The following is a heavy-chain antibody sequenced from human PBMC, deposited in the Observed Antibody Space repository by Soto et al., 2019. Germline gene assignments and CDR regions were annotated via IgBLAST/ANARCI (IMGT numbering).Heavy chain of an antibody. CDR3: ARRIVAPEPFAY. CDR2: IYYTGST. V-gene: IGHV4-59*08. CDR1: GGSISSYY. D-gene: IGHD5-12*01. Sequence: SETLSLTCTVSGGSISSYYWSWIRQPPGKGLEWIGYIYYTGSTNYNPSLKSRVTISVDTSKNQFSLTVTSVTAADTAVYYCARRIVAPEPFAYWGQGTLVTVSS. J-gene: IGHJ4*02.